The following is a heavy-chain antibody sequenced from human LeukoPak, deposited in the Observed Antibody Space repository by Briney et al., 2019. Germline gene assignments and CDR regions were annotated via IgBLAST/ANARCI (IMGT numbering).Heavy chain of an antibody. V-gene: IGHV3-23*01. Sequence: TGGSLRLSCAASGFTFNNYAMSWVRQAPGKGLEWGSAILGSGRNAYYADSVKGRFTISRDNSKNSLLLQMNSLRVEDTALYYCSKWGDYDVLTGYYDSDFWGQGTLVTVSA. D-gene: IGHD3-9*01. J-gene: IGHJ4*02. CDR1: GFTFNNYA. CDR2: ILGSGRNA. CDR3: SKWGDYDVLTGYYDSDF.